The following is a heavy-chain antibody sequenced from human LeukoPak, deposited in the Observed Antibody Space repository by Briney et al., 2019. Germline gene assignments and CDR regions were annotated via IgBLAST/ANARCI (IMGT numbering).Heavy chain of an antibody. CDR3: ARAKAVAPNFDY. D-gene: IGHD6-19*01. V-gene: IGHV4-59*01. CDR1: GGSINSYY. J-gene: IGHJ4*02. CDR2: IYYSGST. Sequence: PSETLSLTCTVSGGSINSYYWNWIRQPPGKGLEWIGYIYYSGSTNYNPSLKSRVTISVDTSKNQFSLKLSSVTAADTAVYYCARAKAVAPNFDYWGQGTLVTVSS.